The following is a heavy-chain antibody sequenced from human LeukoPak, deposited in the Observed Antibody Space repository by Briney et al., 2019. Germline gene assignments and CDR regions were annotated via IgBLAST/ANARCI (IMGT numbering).Heavy chain of an antibody. J-gene: IGHJ4*02. CDR1: GFIFGIYT. CDR2: ISGSGGST. D-gene: IGHD2-2*01. CDR3: AKRRLRYCSSTSCAQEYKKYYFDY. V-gene: IGHV3-23*01. Sequence: GGSLRLSCAASGFIFGIYTMSWVRQAPGKGLEWVSAISGSGGSTYYADSVKGRFTISRDNSKNTLYLQMNSLRAEDTAVYYCAKRRLRYCSSTSCAQEYKKYYFDYWGQGTLVTVSS.